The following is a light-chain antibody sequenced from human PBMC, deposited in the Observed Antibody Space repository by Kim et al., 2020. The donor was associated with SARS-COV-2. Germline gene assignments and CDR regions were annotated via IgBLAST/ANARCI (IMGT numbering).Light chain of an antibody. V-gene: IGLV3-21*03. Sequence: SYELAQPPSLSVAPGKTARITCGGDNIGGKNVHWYQQKPGQAPVLVVYDDRDRPSGIPERFSGSNFGNTATLTISGVEAEDEADYYCQVWDSSSDHVVFGGGIQLTVL. CDR3: QVWDSSSDHVV. CDR1: NIGGKN. J-gene: IGLJ2*01. CDR2: DDR.